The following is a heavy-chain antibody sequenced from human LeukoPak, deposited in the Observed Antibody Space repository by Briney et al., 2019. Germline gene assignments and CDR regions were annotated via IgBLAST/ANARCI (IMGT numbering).Heavy chain of an antibody. Sequence: SDTLSLTCTVSGDSISSGFFWGWIRQSPGKGLEWIGSVYRTGNTYYEASLKSRVTISVDTSRNQFSLELRSVTAADTAMYYWAREKDLPPPPGIGAGPRLTWFDPWGQGTRVTVSS. D-gene: IGHD6-13*01. CDR1: GDSISSGFF. CDR3: AREKDLPPPPGIGAGPRLTWFDP. J-gene: IGHJ5*02. V-gene: IGHV4-38-2*02. CDR2: VYRTGNT.